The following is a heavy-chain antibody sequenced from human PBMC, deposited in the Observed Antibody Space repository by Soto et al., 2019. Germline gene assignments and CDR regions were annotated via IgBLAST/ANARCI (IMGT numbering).Heavy chain of an antibody. J-gene: IGHJ4*02. CDR1: GFTFSSYG. CDR2: IWYDGSNK. CDR3: ARDLSLRSAENVDY. V-gene: IGHV3-33*01. D-gene: IGHD6-19*01. Sequence: QVQLVESGGGVVQPGRSLRLSCAASGFTFSSYGMHWVRQAPGKGLEWVAVIWYDGSNKYYADSVKGRFTISRDNSKNPLYLQMNSLRAEDTAVYYCARDLSLRSAENVDYWGQGTLVTVSS.